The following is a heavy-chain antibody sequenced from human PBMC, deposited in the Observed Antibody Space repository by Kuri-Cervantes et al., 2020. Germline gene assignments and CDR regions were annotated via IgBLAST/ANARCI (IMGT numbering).Heavy chain of an antibody. V-gene: IGHV4-38-2*02. CDR1: GYSISSGYY. CDR2: IYHSGST. D-gene: IGHD6-19*01. CDR3: ASPKSSGWYKWDAFDI. Sequence: SETLSLTCTVSGYSISSGYYWGWIRQPPGKGLEWIGSIYHSGSTYYNPSLKSRVTISVDTSKNQFSLKLSSVTAADTAVYYCASPKSSGWYKWDAFDIWGQGTMVTGSS. J-gene: IGHJ3*02.